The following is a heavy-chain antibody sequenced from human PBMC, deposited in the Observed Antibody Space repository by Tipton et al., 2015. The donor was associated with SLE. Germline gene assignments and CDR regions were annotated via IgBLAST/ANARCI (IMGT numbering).Heavy chain of an antibody. J-gene: IGHJ6*02. D-gene: IGHD3-22*01. CDR3: ARLPSIHSGGYYYGMDV. Sequence: TLSLTCAVSGGSFSGYYWYWVRQPPEQGLEWIGYIYYSGSTNYNPSLKSRVTISVDTSKNQFSLKLSSVTAADTAVYYCARLPSIHSGGYYYGMDVWGQGTTVTVSS. CDR1: GGSFSGYY. V-gene: IGHV4-59*08. CDR2: IYYSGST.